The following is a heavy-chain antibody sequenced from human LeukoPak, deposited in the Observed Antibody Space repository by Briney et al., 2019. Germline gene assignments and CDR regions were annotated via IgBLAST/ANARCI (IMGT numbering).Heavy chain of an antibody. D-gene: IGHD3-10*01. V-gene: IGHV3-48*02. Sequence: GGSLRLSCEASGFSLSISGMNWVRQAPGKGLERVSYISSSSDLMSYVASVKGRFTVSRDNAKNSLFLQMNSLRDEDTAVYYCARVLRGLYNLGDWGQGTLVTVSS. CDR1: GFSLSISG. CDR2: ISSSSDLM. J-gene: IGHJ4*02. CDR3: ARVLRGLYNLGD.